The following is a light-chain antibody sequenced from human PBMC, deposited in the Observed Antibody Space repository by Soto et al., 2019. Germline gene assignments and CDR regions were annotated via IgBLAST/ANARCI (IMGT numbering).Light chain of an antibody. CDR2: AAS. Sequence: DIQMTQSPSSLSASVGDRVTITCRASQRITTYLNWYQQKPGRNPELLISAASTLQTGIPSRFSGNGSGTDFTLAISSLQPEDFATYYCQQSYGTPLTVGGGTKVDSK. CDR3: QQSYGTPLT. V-gene: IGKV1-39*01. J-gene: IGKJ4*01. CDR1: QRITTY.